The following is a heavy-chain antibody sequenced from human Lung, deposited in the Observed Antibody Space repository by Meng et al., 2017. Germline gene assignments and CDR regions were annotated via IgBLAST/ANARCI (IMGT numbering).Heavy chain of an antibody. CDR1: GGSISSSNW. CDR2: IYHSGGT. J-gene: IGHJ4*02. Sequence: VPLQESGPGLGTPSGTLSLTCGVSGGSISSSNWWSWVRQPPGKGLEWIGEIYHSGGTKYNPSLKSRVTISVDKSKNQFSLKLSSVTAADTAVYYCARGLGEAVVPRTMFDYWGQGTLVTVSS. D-gene: IGHD2-2*01. CDR3: ARGLGEAVVPRTMFDY. V-gene: IGHV4-4*02.